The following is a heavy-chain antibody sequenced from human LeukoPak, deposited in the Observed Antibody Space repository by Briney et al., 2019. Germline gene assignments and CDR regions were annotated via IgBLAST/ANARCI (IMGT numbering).Heavy chain of an antibody. V-gene: IGHV3-73*01. D-gene: IGHD4-17*01. CDR3: AKATSVTTLFDY. Sequence: PGGSLRLSCAASGFTFSGSAMHWVRQASGKGLEWVGRIRSKANSYATAYAASVKGRFTISRDDSKNTAYLQMNSLRVEDTAVYYCAKATSVTTLFDYWGQGTLVTVSS. CDR2: IRSKANSYAT. CDR1: GFTFSGSA. J-gene: IGHJ4*02.